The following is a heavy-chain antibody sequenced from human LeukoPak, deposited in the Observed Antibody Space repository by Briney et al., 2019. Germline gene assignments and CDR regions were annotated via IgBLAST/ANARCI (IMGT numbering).Heavy chain of an antibody. CDR3: AKEGEYSSSWYGPFDY. J-gene: IGHJ4*02. CDR1: GFTSNSYA. Sequence: GGSLRLSCAASGFTSNSYAMSWVRQAPGKGLEWVSAISGSGGSTYYADSVKGRFTISRDNSKNTLYLQMNSLRAEDTAVYYCAKEGEYSSSWYGPFDYWGQGTLVTVSS. CDR2: ISGSGGST. D-gene: IGHD6-13*01. V-gene: IGHV3-23*01.